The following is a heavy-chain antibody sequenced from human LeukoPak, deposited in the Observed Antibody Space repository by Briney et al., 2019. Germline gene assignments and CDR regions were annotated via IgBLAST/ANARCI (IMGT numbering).Heavy chain of an antibody. D-gene: IGHD4-23*01. CDR1: GGTFSSYA. V-gene: IGHV1-69*13. Sequence: SVKVSCRASGGTFSSYAISWVRQAPGQGLEWMGGIIPIFGTANYAQKFQGRVTITADESTSTAYMELSSLRSEDTAVYYCARGRDLDYGGNSGSGYWGQGTLVTVSS. CDR2: IIPIFGTA. CDR3: ARGRDLDYGGNSGSGY. J-gene: IGHJ4*02.